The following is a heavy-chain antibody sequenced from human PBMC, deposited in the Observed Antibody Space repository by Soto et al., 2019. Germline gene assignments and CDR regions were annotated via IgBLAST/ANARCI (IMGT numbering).Heavy chain of an antibody. J-gene: IGHJ5*01. V-gene: IGHV3-30*18. CDR3: ANGAPSWNYILDS. CDR1: GFTFSSYG. Sequence: QVQLVESGGGVVQPGRPLRLSCAATGFTFSSYGMHWVRQAPGKGLEWVAIVSSDGSNTYYADSVKGRFTISRDNSKNTLFLQTNSLRPEDTAVFYCANGAPSWNYILDSWGQGTLVTVSS. D-gene: IGHD1-7*01. CDR2: VSSDGSNT.